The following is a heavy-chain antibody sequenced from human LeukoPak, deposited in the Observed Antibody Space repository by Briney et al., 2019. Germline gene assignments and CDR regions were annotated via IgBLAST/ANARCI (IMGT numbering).Heavy chain of an antibody. CDR3: AILNRFSGRRNAFDI. CDR1: GGSFSGYY. V-gene: IGHV4-34*01. Sequence: SETLSLTCAVHGGSFSGYYWSWIRQPPGQGLEWIGEVNHSGTARYNPSLESRVTISVDTSKSQSYVNVYFVTAADTAVYYCAILNRFSGRRNAFDIWGQGAMVTVSS. CDR2: VNHSGTA. J-gene: IGHJ3*02. D-gene: IGHD1-26*01.